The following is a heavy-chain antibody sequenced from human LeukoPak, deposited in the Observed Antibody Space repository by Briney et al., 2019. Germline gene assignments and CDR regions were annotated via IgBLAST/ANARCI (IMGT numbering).Heavy chain of an antibody. Sequence: AASVKVSCRASGYNFIDYYMYWVRQAPGQGLEYMGWINPNSGETFSSRKFQGRVTMTRDTSISTVYMELSGLRSDDTAVYFCASGVATAFGYWGQGTLVTVSS. D-gene: IGHD5-12*01. CDR2: INPNSGET. J-gene: IGHJ4*02. V-gene: IGHV1-2*02. CDR3: ASGVATAFGY. CDR1: GYNFIDYY.